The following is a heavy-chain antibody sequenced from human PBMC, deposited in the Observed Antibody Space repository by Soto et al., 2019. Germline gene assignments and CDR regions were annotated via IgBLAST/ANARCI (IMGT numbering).Heavy chain of an antibody. Sequence: LGESLKISCKGSGYSFTSYWIGWVRQMPGKGLEWMGIIYPGDSDTRYSPSFQGQVTISADKSISTAYLQWSSLKASDTAMYYWARVDSSSWYLFDYWGQGTLVTVSS. D-gene: IGHD6-13*01. V-gene: IGHV5-51*01. CDR1: GYSFTSYW. CDR2: IYPGDSDT. CDR3: ARVDSSSWYLFDY. J-gene: IGHJ4*02.